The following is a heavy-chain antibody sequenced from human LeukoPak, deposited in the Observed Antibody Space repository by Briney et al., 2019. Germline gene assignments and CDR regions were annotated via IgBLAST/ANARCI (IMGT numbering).Heavy chain of an antibody. CDR2: INPNSGDR. CDR1: GYIFTDYF. D-gene: IGHD2-15*01. V-gene: IGHV1-2*02. J-gene: IGHJ3*02. CDR3: ATQYSKPNAFDI. Sequence: ASVKVSCKASGYIFTDYFIHWVRQAPGQGPEWMGWINPNSGDRKYAQKFQGRVNMTRETSISTADMEVRSLRSDDTAVYYCATQYSKPNAFDIWGQGTMVTVSS.